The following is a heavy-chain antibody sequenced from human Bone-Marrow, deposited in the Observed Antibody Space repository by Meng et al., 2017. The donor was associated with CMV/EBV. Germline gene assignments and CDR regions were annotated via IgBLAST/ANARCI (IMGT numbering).Heavy chain of an antibody. CDR3: ARAYGAPSPSGWMVRGGMAV. J-gene: IGHJ6*02. CDR2: IIPILGIA. V-gene: IGHV1-69*02. Sequence: SVKVSCKASGGTFSSYTISWVRQAPGQGLEWMGRIIPILGIANYAQKFQGRVTITADKSTSTAYMELSSLRSEDTAVYYCARAYGAPSPSGWMVRGGMAVWGQGHTVNV. CDR1: GGTFSSYT. D-gene: IGHD3-10*01.